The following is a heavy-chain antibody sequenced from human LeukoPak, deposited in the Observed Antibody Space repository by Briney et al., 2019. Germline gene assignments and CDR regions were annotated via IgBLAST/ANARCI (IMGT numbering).Heavy chain of an antibody. CDR3: ARDRDGNFDY. CDR1: GYTFTSYD. CDR2: INPNSGNT. Sequence: ASVKVSCKASGYTFTSYDINWVRQATGQGLEWMGWINPNSGNTGYVQKFQGRVTMTRDTSTSTVYMELSSLRSEDTAVYYCARDRDGNFDYWGQGTLVTVSS. J-gene: IGHJ4*02. D-gene: IGHD2-21*02. V-gene: IGHV1-8*01.